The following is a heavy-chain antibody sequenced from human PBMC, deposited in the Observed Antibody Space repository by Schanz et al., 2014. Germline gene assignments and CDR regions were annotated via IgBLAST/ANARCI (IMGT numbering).Heavy chain of an antibody. J-gene: IGHJ5*02. D-gene: IGHD3-10*01. Sequence: EVQLVESGGGLVQPGGSLRLSCVASGFTFSNYWMTWVRQAPGKGLEWVANIKQDESEKYYVDSVKGRFTISRDNAKNALFLHMNSLRAEDTAVYYCVRDILHRVYGSGSPWGQGTLVTVSS. V-gene: IGHV3-7*04. CDR3: VRDILHRVYGSGSP. CDR2: IKQDESEK. CDR1: GFTFSNYW.